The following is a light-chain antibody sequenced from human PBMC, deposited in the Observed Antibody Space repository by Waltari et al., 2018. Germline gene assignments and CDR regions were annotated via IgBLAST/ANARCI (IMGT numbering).Light chain of an antibody. CDR3: QQYLTLPYS. CDR1: QSVLYNSNNKNY. J-gene: IGKJ2*03. V-gene: IGKV4-1*01. CDR2: WAS. Sequence: EMTQTPDSLPVSLGERATINCTSSQSVLYNSNNKNYLAWFQLKPGQPPKLLIRWASTREPGVPDRFSGSGSGTDFTLTISSLQTEDVAVYYWQQYLTLPYSFGQGTKLEIK.